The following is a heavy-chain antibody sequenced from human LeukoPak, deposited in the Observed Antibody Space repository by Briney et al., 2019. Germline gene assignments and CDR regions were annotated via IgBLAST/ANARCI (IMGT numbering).Heavy chain of an antibody. CDR2: IYYSGST. CDR3: ARVGVTTGFDY. V-gene: IGHV4-31*03. Sequence: SETLSLTCTVSGGSISSGGYYWSWIRQHPGKGLEWIGYIYYSGSTYYNPSLKSRVTISVDTSKNQFSLKLSSVAAADTAVYYCARVGVTTGFDYWGQGTLVTVSS. J-gene: IGHJ4*02. CDR1: GGSISSGGYY. D-gene: IGHD4-17*01.